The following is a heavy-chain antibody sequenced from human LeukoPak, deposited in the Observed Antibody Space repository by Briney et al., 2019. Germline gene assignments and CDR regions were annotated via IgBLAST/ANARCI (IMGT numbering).Heavy chain of an antibody. D-gene: IGHD1-26*01. CDR1: GGSVSSGTYY. J-gene: IGHJ4*02. V-gene: IGHV4-61*01. CDR2: IYYSGTT. CDR3: ARGFGGATTSFDY. Sequence: SETLSLTCTVSGGSVSSGTYYWSWIRQPPGKGLEWIGYIYYSGTTNYNPSLKSRATISIDTSRNQFSLKLSSVTAADTAVYYCARGFGGATTSFDYWGQGTLVTVSS.